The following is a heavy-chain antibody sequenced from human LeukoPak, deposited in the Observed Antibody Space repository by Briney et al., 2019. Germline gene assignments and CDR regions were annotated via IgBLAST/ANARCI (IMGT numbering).Heavy chain of an antibody. J-gene: IGHJ4*02. CDR1: GFTYRSHA. CDR3: AKLKYDNRDYFDY. Sequence: GGSLRLSCAVSGFTYRSHAMSWVRQAPGKGLEWVSAISGSGGSTYYADSVKGRFTISRDNSKNTLYLQMNSLRAEDTAVYYCAKLKYDNRDYFDYWGQGTLVTVSS. D-gene: IGHD3-22*01. CDR2: ISGSGGST. V-gene: IGHV3-23*01.